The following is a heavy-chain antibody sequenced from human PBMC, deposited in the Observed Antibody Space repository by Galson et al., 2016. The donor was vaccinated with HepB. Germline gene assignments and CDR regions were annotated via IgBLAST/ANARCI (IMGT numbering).Heavy chain of an antibody. CDR3: AKGHTAMLASPFHY. CDR2: ISYDGSIK. J-gene: IGHJ4*02. D-gene: IGHD5-18*01. CDR1: GFIFSDYV. V-gene: IGHV3-30*18. Sequence: LRLSCAASGFIFSDYVIHWVRQAPGKGLEWVTVISYDGSIKYYADSLKGRFTFSSDNSKNTVYLQMNSLTAEDTAVYYCAKGHTAMLASPFHYWGQGTLVTVSS.